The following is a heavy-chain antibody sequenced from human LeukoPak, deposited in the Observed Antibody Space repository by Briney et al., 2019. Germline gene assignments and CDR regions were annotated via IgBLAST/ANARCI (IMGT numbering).Heavy chain of an antibody. V-gene: IGHV3-30*03. D-gene: IGHD3-10*01. J-gene: IGHJ4*02. CDR3: AILRGGNY. CDR1: GFTFSNYG. CDR2: ISYDGSDK. Sequence: GGSLRLSCAASGFTFSNYGMHWVRQAPGKGLEWVAVISYDGSDKYYVDSVKGRFTISRDNAQNSLHLQMSSLRADDTAVYYCAILRGGNYWGQGTLVTVSS.